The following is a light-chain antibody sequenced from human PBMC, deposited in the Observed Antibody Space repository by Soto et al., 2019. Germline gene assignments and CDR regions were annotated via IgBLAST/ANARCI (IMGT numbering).Light chain of an antibody. J-gene: IGKJ1*01. Sequence: DIQMTQSPSTLSGSLGDRVTITCRASQTISSWLAWYQQKPGKAPKLLIYGASSRATGIPDRFSGSGSGTDFTLTISRLEPEDFAVYYCQQHGSSPTFGQGTKVDIK. CDR2: GAS. CDR1: QTISSW. CDR3: QQHGSSPT. V-gene: IGKV1-5*01.